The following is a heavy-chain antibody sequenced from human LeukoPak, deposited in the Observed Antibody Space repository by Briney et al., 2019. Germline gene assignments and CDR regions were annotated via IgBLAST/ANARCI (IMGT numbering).Heavy chain of an antibody. CDR2: IYTSGST. V-gene: IGHV4-61*02. CDR1: GGSISSGSYY. D-gene: IGHD3-10*01. Sequence: SETLSLTCTVSGGSISSGSYYWSWIRQPAGKGLEWIGRIYTSGSTNYNPSLKSRVTISVDTSKNQFSLKLSSVTAADTAVYYCARHQQVLLWFGEFDAFDIWGQGTLVTVSS. J-gene: IGHJ3*02. CDR3: ARHQQVLLWFGEFDAFDI.